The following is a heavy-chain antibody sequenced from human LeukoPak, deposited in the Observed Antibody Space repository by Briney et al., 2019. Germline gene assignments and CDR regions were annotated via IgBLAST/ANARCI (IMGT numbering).Heavy chain of an antibody. CDR1: GGSFSDYY. J-gene: IGHJ5*02. CDR2: IYYSGST. CDR3: ARDNLGYCSGGSCYSDWFDP. V-gene: IGHV4-59*01. D-gene: IGHD2-15*01. Sequence: PSETLSLTCVVYGGSFSDYYWSWIRQPPGKGLEWIGYIYYSGSTNYNPSLKSRVTISVDTSKNQFSLKLSSVTAADTAVYYCARDNLGYCSGGSCYSDWFDPWGQGTLVTVSS.